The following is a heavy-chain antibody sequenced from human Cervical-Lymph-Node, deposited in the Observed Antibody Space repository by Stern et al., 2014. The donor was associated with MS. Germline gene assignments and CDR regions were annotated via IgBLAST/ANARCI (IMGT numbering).Heavy chain of an antibody. J-gene: IGHJ5*01. Sequence: EVQLVESGAEVKQPGESLKISCKGSGYTFTNYYIGWVRQMPGKGLEWMGIIYPDEPPTTYGRSFLGQGTISHNKSTSTRSFHGRLLKASDTAMYYCATQGPINNWFDSWGQGTLVTVSS. CDR1: GYTFTNYY. CDR3: ATQGPINNWFDS. V-gene: IGHV5-51*01. CDR2: IYPDEPPT.